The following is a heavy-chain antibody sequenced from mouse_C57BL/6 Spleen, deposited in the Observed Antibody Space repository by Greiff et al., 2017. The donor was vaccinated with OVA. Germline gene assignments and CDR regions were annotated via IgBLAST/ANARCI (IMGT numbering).Heavy chain of an antibody. CDR2: INPNNGGT. CDR3: ARRGETMVTLYYFDY. V-gene: IGHV1-18*01. Sequence: EVQLQQSGPELVKPGASVKIPCKASGYTFTDYNMDWVKQSHGKSLEWIGDINPNNGGTIYNQKFKGKATLTVDKSSSTAYMELRSLTSEDTAVYYCARRGETMVTLYYFDYWGQGTTLTVSS. D-gene: IGHD2-2*01. J-gene: IGHJ2*01. CDR1: GYTFTDYN.